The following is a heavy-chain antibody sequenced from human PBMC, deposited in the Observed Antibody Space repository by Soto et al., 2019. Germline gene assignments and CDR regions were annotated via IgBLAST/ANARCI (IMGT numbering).Heavy chain of an antibody. V-gene: IGHV4-31*03. CDR1: GGSISSGGYY. Sequence: QVQLQESGPGLVKPSQTLSLTCTVSGGSISSGGYYWSWIRQHPGKGLEWIGYIYYSGSTYYNPSHKSRVTISVDTSKNQFSLKLSSVTAADTAVYYCARGGGADYDFWSGYYRGNWFDPWGQGTLVTVSS. CDR3: ARGGGADYDFWSGYYRGNWFDP. J-gene: IGHJ5*02. CDR2: IYYSGST. D-gene: IGHD3-3*01.